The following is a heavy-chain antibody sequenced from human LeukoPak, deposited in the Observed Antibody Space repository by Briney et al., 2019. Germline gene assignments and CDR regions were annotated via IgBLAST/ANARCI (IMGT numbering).Heavy chain of an antibody. V-gene: IGHV4-61*02. D-gene: IGHD4-17*01. Sequence: PSETLSLTCTVSGGSISSGSYYWSWIRQPAGKGLEWIGRIYTSGSTNYNPSLKSRVTISVDTSKNQFSLKLSSVTAADPAVYYCARGTTVTFYYFDYWGQGTLVTVSS. J-gene: IGHJ4*02. CDR3: ARGTTVTFYYFDY. CDR2: IYTSGST. CDR1: GGSISSGSYY.